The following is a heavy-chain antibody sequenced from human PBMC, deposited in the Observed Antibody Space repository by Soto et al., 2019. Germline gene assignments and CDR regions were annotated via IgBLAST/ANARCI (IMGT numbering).Heavy chain of an antibody. Sequence: GASVKVSCKASGYTFASYAIRWVRQAPGQGLEWMGWINACNGNTKYAQKFQGRVTITRDTSASTAYMELSSLRSEDTAVYYCAREGSGWYGRFDFDYWGQGTLVTVSS. D-gene: IGHD6-19*01. V-gene: IGHV1-18*01. J-gene: IGHJ4*02. CDR3: AREGSGWYGRFDFDY. CDR1: GYTFASYA. CDR2: INACNGNT.